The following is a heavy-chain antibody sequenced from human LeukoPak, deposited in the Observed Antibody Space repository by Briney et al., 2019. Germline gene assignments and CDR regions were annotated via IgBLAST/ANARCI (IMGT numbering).Heavy chain of an antibody. J-gene: IGHJ4*02. CDR2: ISRSGGHT. CDR1: GFTFSSYA. D-gene: IGHD2-8*01. V-gene: IGHV3-64*01. CDR3: AKVKVSGNYFDY. Sequence: PGGALRLSCAASGFTFSSYAIHWVRQAPGKGLEYVSAISRSGGHTYYANSVEGRFTISRDNSKNTLYLQMNSLRAEDTAVYYCAKVKVSGNYFDYWGQGTLVTVSS.